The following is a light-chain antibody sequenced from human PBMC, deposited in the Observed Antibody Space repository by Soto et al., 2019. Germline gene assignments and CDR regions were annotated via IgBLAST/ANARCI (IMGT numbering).Light chain of an antibody. J-gene: IGKJ1*01. CDR2: GAS. CDR3: QQYGSSVWT. CDR1: QSVTSNY. Sequence: IVWTQSPGTLSLSPGERATLSCRASQSVTSNYIAWYQQKLGQAPRLILFGASSRATGIPDRFSGSGSGTDFSLTISRLEPEDFAVYYCQQYGSSVWTFGQGTKVEIK. V-gene: IGKV3-20*01.